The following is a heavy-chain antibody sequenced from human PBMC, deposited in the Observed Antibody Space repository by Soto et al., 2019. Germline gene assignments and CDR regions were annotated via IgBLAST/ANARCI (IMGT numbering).Heavy chain of an antibody. J-gene: IGHJ3*02. D-gene: IGHD6-6*01. V-gene: IGHV4-4*07. CDR2: IYTSGST. CDR3: AIRSIAARSGGAFDI. CDR1: GGSISSYY. Sequence: PSETLSLTCTVSGGSISSYYWSWIRQPAGKGLEWIVRIYTSGSTNYNPSLKSRVTMSVDTSKNQFSLKLSSVTAADTAVYYCAIRSIAARSGGAFDIWGQGTMVTVSS.